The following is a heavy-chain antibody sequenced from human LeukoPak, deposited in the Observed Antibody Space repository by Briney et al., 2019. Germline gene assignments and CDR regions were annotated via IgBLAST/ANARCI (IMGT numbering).Heavy chain of an antibody. V-gene: IGHV4-4*07. CDR2: IYTSGNT. D-gene: IGHD4-11*01. CDR3: AGTRVTYFDY. Sequence: SETLSLTCTVSGGSISSYYRSWIRQTAGKGLEWIGRIYTSGNTNYNPSLKSRVTMSVDTSKNQFSLKLSSVTAADTAVYYCAGTRVTYFDYWGQGTLITVSS. J-gene: IGHJ4*02. CDR1: GGSISSYY.